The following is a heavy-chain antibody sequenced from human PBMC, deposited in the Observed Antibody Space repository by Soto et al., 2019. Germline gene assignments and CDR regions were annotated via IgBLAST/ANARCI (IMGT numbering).Heavy chain of an antibody. D-gene: IGHD2-21*02. V-gene: IGHV1-69*01. CDR2: IIPLFGTP. Sequence: QVQLVQSGAEVRKPGSSLRVSCKSSGVTFSTTGISWVRQAPGQGLEWMGGIIPLFGTPKYARNFQGRVSITADEATKTVYLELNSLGPDDAGVYYCARASPVICGGDPCYRLDSSFDSWGQGSLVLVSS. J-gene: IGHJ5*01. CDR3: ARASPVICGGDPCYRLDSSFDS. CDR1: GVTFSTTG.